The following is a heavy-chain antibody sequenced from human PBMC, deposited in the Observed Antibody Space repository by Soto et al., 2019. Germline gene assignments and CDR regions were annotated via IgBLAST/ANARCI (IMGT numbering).Heavy chain of an antibody. CDR1: GFTFSNAW. CDR3: TTDNPTRGVVLMGY. Sequence: GGSLRLSCAASGFTFSNAWMNWVRQAPGKGLEWVGRIKSKTDGGTTDYAAPVKGRFTISRDDSKNTLYLQMNSLKTEDTAVYYCTTDNPTRGVVLMGYWGQGTLVTVSS. D-gene: IGHD2-15*01. CDR2: IKSKTDGGTT. J-gene: IGHJ4*02. V-gene: IGHV3-15*07.